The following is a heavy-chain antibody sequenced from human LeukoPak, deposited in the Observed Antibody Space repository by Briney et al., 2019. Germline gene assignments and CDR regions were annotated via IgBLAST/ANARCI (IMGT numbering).Heavy chain of an antibody. V-gene: IGHV3-30-3*01. D-gene: IGHD4/OR15-4a*01. CDR2: ISSDGSNK. Sequence: GGSLRLSCAASGFTFSSHAMHWVRQAPGKGLEWVAVISSDGSNKYYADSVKGRFTISRDNSKNTVYLQMNSLRDEDTAVYYCARNMVGMDVWGQGTTVTVSS. CDR1: GFTFSSHA. J-gene: IGHJ6*02. CDR3: ARNMVGMDV.